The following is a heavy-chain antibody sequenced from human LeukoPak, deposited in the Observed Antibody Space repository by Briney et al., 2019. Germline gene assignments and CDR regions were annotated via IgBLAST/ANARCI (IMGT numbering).Heavy chain of an antibody. CDR2: IYYSETT. V-gene: IGHV4-39*01. Sequence: SETLSLTCTVSGGSISSSSYYWGWIRQPPGKGLEWIASIYYSETTYYNPSLKSRVTISVDTSKNQFSLRLSSVTAADTAVYYCARIRLLGYYFDYWGQGTLVTVSS. CDR3: ARIRLLGYYFDY. CDR1: GGSISSSSYY. D-gene: IGHD2-15*01. J-gene: IGHJ4*02.